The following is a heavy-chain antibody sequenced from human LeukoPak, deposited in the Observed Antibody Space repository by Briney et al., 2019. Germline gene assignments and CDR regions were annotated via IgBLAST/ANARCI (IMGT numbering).Heavy chain of an antibody. Sequence: TSETLSLTCTVSGYSITSGFFWGWIRQPPGQGLEWIGSISHSGMTYHNPSLKSRVTMSVDTSKNQFSLGLSSVTAADTAVYYCTRRISSGSYSDYWGQGSLVTVSS. CDR1: GYSITSGFF. J-gene: IGHJ4*02. D-gene: IGHD1-26*01. V-gene: IGHV4-38-2*02. CDR3: TRRISSGSYSDY. CDR2: ISHSGMT.